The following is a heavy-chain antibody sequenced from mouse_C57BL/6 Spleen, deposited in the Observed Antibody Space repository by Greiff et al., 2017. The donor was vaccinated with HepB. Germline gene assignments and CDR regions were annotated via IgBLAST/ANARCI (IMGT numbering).Heavy chain of an antibody. D-gene: IGHD1-1*01. CDR2: IYPGDGDT. Sequence: VQLQQSGAELVKPGASVKISCKASGYAFSSYWMNWVKQRPGKGLEWIGQIYPGDGDTNYNGKFKGKATLTADKSSSTAYMQLSSLTSEDSAVYFCARGVLRDYYAMDYWGQGTSVTVSS. V-gene: IGHV1-80*01. J-gene: IGHJ4*01. CDR1: GYAFSSYW. CDR3: ARGVLRDYYAMDY.